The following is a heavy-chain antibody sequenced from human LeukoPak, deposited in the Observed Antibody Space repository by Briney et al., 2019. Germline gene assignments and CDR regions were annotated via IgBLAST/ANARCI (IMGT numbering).Heavy chain of an antibody. J-gene: IGHJ5*02. CDR2: INPSGGTT. CDR1: GYTFTSYY. CDR3: ARDNSVGDYAWWFDP. Sequence: EASVKVSCKASGYTFTSYYMHWVRQAPGQGLEWMGLINPSGGTTRYAQKFQGRVTMTRDLSTSTDYMELSSLRSDDTAVYFCARDNSVGDYAWWFDPRGQGTLVTVSS. D-gene: IGHD1-26*01. V-gene: IGHV1-46*01.